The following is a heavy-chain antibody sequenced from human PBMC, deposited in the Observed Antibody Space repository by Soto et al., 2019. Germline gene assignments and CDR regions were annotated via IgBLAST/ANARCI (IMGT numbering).Heavy chain of an antibody. CDR1: GDSINSDN. Sequence: SETRSLACRVSGDSINSDNWSWIRHSPGKGLEWIGQVTNSEPIDSNPSLRGSVTISVDTSKNQFFLTLNSVTSADPAIYYCARRNGDYPRIYRFDYWGQGALVTVSA. D-gene: IGHD4-17*01. CDR3: ARRNGDYPRIYRFDY. J-gene: IGHJ4*02. V-gene: IGHV4-59*01. CDR2: VTNSEPI.